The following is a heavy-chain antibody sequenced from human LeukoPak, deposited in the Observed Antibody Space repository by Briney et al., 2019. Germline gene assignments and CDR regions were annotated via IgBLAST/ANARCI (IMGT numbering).Heavy chain of an antibody. CDR3: ARVLPVPYLLDS. Sequence: KPSETLSLTCDISGHSTTRGYYWAWFRQSPGKGPEWIATFFQSQKSFYNASLESRVTMSLDTSKSQFSLNLTSVTAADTAVYYCARVLPVPYLLDSWGQGTHVTVSS. J-gene: IGHJ4*02. V-gene: IGHV4-38-2*01. CDR2: FFQSQKS. D-gene: IGHD3-10*02. CDR1: GHSTTRGYY.